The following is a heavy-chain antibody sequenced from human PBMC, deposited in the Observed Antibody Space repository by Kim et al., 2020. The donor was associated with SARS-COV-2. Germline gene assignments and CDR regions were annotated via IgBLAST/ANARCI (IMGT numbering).Heavy chain of an antibody. Sequence: GESLKISCKGSGYSFTSYWIGWVRQMSGKGLEWMGIIYPGDSDTRYSPSFQGQVTISADKSISTAYLQWSSLKASDTAMYYCARSKGIQLWPPTFDYWGQGTLVTVSS. V-gene: IGHV5-51*01. CDR2: IYPGDSDT. CDR1: GYSFTSYW. J-gene: IGHJ4*02. CDR3: ARSKGIQLWPPTFDY. D-gene: IGHD5-18*01.